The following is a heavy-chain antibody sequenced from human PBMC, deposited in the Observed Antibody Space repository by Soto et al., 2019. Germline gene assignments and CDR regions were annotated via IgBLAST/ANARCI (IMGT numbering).Heavy chain of an antibody. V-gene: IGHV4-39*02. CDR3: ARLVVVAPVANV. Sequence: SETLSLTCSVSGGSISYNSYDWGWIRQPPGKGLEWIGGIFYTGTAYYSPSLKDRVTMSMDTSKNSFSVNLTSVTAADTAVYFCARLVVVAPVANVWGQGTLVTVSS. CDR2: IFYTGTA. J-gene: IGHJ4*02. CDR1: GGSISYNSYD. D-gene: IGHD2-2*01.